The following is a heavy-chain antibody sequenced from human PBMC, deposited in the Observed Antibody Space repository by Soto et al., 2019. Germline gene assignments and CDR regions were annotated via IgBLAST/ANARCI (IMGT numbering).Heavy chain of an antibody. J-gene: IGHJ4*02. CDR3: ARAHSGEGSTPFFDY. V-gene: IGHV3-30-3*01. CDR2: ISYDGSNK. D-gene: IGHD2-2*01. CDR1: GFTFSSYA. Sequence: QVQLVESGGGVVQPGRSLRLSCAASGFTFSSYAMHWVRQAPGKGLEWVAVISYDGSNKYYADSVKGRFTISRDNSKNTLYLQMNSLRAEDTAVYYCARAHSGEGSTPFFDYWGQGTLVTVSS.